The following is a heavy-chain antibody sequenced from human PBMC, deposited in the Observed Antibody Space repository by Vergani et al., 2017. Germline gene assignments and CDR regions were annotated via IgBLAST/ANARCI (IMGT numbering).Heavy chain of an antibody. D-gene: IGHD5-18*01. CDR2: IYYSENK. Sequence: QLQLQESGPGLVKPSETLSLTCTVSGGSITYGAFYWGWIRQSPGKGLEWIGSIYYSENKFYNPSLESRVTLSIDTTKNQFSLKLKSVTAADTALYYCARHLRGYSYGVFDYWGQGREVTVSS. V-gene: IGHV4-39*01. J-gene: IGHJ4*02. CDR3: ARHLRGYSYGVFDY. CDR1: GGSITYGAFY.